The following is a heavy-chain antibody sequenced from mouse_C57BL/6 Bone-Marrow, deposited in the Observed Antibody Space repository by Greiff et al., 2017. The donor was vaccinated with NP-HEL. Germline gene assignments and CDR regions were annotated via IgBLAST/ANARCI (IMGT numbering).Heavy chain of an antibody. V-gene: IGHV1-77*01. D-gene: IGHD3-2*02. J-gene: IGHJ2*01. CDR2: FGPGNGST. CDR3: ATTAQGFFDY. CDR1: GYTFTDYY. Sequence: QVQLQQSGAELVKPGASVKISCKASGYTFTDYYINWVKQRHGQGLEWNGKFGPGNGSTSYNQKFKGKATLTADKSSSTAYMELSGLTSEDAAVYFCATTAQGFFDYWSQGTTLTVSA.